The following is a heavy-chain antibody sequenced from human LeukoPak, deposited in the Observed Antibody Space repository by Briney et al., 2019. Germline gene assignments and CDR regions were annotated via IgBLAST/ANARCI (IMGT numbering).Heavy chain of an antibody. Sequence: GGSLRLSCAASGFTFDNYAMSWVRQAPGRGLGWVSTISGTGIAIYYADSVKGRFTISRDNSKNTLYLQLNSLRAEDTAIYYCAKYYYDSSGLFDYWGQGALVTVSS. J-gene: IGHJ4*02. CDR2: ISGTGIAI. CDR1: GFTFDNYA. V-gene: IGHV3-23*01. D-gene: IGHD3-22*01. CDR3: AKYYYDSSGLFDY.